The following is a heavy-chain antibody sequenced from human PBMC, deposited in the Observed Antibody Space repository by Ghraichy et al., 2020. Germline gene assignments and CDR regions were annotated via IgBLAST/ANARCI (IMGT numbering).Heavy chain of an antibody. CDR1: GFTFGAYS. J-gene: IGHJ6*02. V-gene: IGHV3-48*02. CDR2: ITSSSSFK. CDR3: ARGSTVVRCYYYDGMDV. Sequence: GGSLRLSCVGSGFTFGAYSMNWVRQSPGKRLEWISYITSSSSFKSYADSVKGRFTISRDNAQNSLSLQMSSLTDEDTAVYYCARGSTVVRCYYYDGMDVWGQGTTVTVSS. D-gene: IGHD4-23*01.